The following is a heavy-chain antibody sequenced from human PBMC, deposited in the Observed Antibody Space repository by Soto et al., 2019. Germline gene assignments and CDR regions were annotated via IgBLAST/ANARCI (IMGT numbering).Heavy chain of an antibody. D-gene: IGHD1-26*01. V-gene: IGHV4-59*12. CDR3: ARREIQGPIDY. Sequence: PSETLSLTCTVSGGSISSYYWSWIRQPPGKGLEWIGYIYYSGSTYYNPSLKSRVTISVDTSKNQFSLKLTSVTAVDTAVYYFARREIQGPIDYWGQGTLVTVSS. CDR1: GGSISSYY. J-gene: IGHJ4*02. CDR2: IYYSGST.